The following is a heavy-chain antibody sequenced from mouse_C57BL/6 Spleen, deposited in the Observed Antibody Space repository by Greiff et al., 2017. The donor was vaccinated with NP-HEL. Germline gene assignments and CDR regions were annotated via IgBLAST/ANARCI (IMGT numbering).Heavy chain of an antibody. J-gene: IGHJ1*03. V-gene: IGHV5-17*01. Sequence: EVHLVESGGGLVKPGGSLKLSCAASGFTFSDYGMHWVRQAPEKGLEWVAYISSGSSPIYYADTVKGRFTISRDNAKNTLFLQMTSLRSEDTAMYYCARDGSSPYWYFDVWGTGTTVTVSS. CDR1: GFTFSDYG. CDR2: ISSGSSPI. CDR3: ARDGSSPYWYFDV. D-gene: IGHD1-1*01.